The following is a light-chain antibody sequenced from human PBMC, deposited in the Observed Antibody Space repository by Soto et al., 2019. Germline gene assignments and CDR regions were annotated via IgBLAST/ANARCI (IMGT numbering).Light chain of an antibody. CDR1: SSNIGNNY. CDR2: ENN. J-gene: IGLJ1*01. Sequence: QSVLTQPPSVSAAPGQKVTISCSGSSSNIGNNYVSWYQQLPGTAPKLLIYENNKRPSGIPDRFSGSKSGTSATLGITGLQTGDEADYYCGTWDSSLSAYVFGTGNQLTVL. V-gene: IGLV1-51*02. CDR3: GTWDSSLSAYV.